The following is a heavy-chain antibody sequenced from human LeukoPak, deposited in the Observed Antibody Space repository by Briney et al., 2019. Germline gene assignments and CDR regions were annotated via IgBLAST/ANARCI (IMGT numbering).Heavy chain of an antibody. Sequence: PSETLSLTCIVSGDSISSINYYWGWIRQPPGKGLEWIGSFYYSGAASYNPSLNSRVTMSVDTSENQFSLKLKSVTAADTAMYFCASHRLIETVPDYFDYWGQGTQVTVSS. CDR2: FYYSGAA. V-gene: IGHV4-39*07. D-gene: IGHD6-19*01. CDR3: ASHRLIETVPDYFDY. J-gene: IGHJ4*02. CDR1: GDSISSINYY.